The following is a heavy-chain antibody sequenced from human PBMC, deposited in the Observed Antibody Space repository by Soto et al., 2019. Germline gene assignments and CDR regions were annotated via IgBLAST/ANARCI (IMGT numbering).Heavy chain of an antibody. CDR2: ILPIFGTT. CDR3: ATGGRGYSSAPRFYFDY. V-gene: IGHV1-69*01. CDR1: GGIFSSNA. D-gene: IGHD5-18*01. Sequence: QVQLVQSGAEVKKPGSSVKVSCQASGGIFSSNAISWVRQAPGQGLEWMGGILPIFGTTNYAQNFQGRATSTADESTSTAYMELSSLKSEDTAFYYCATGGRGYSSAPRFYFDYWGQGTLVTVSS. J-gene: IGHJ4*02.